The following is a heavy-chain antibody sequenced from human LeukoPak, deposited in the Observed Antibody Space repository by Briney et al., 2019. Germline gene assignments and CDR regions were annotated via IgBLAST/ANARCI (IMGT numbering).Heavy chain of an antibody. CDR2: IRYDGSNK. D-gene: IGHD3-9*01. V-gene: IGHV3-30*02. Sequence: QPGGSLRLSCAASGFTFSSYGRHWVRQAPGKGLEWVAFIRYDGSNKYYADSVKGRFTISRDNSKNTLYLQMNSLRAEDTAVYYCANPETKDVLRYFDWPSGTFDYWGQGTLVTVSS. CDR1: GFTFSSYG. J-gene: IGHJ4*02. CDR3: ANPETKDVLRYFDWPSGTFDY.